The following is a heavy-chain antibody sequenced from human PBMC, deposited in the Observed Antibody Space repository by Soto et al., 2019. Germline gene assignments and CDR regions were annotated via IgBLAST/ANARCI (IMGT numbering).Heavy chain of an antibody. CDR1: GYSFTSHY. Sequence: ASVKVSCKAIGYSFTSHYMHWVRQAPGQGLEWMGTIYPGGVNIGYAQKFKGRVTMTKDTSTSTVYMELNSLRPEDTAVYYCAKHLEPATRKYFHYWGQGTLVTVSS. CDR2: IYPGGVNI. CDR3: AKHLEPATRKYFHY. J-gene: IGHJ4*02. D-gene: IGHD1-1*01. V-gene: IGHV1-46*01.